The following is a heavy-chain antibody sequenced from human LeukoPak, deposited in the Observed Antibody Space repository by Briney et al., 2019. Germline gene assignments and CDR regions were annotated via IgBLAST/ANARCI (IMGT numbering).Heavy chain of an antibody. V-gene: IGHV4-39*01. CDR3: ARLVPPFSGWFDP. Sequence: PSETLSLTCTVSGGSIMSSSYYWGWIRQPPGKGLEWIGSMYYSGSTYYKPSLKSRVTMSADTSKNQFSLKLSSVTAADTAVYYCARLVPPFSGWFDPWGQGTWSPSPQ. D-gene: IGHD2-2*01. CDR1: GGSIMSSSYY. CDR2: MYYSGST. J-gene: IGHJ5*02.